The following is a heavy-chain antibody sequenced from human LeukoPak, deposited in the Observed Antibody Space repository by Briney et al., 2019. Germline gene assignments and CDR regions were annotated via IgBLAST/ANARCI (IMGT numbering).Heavy chain of an antibody. Sequence: PGGSLRLSCAASGFTFSSNGMYWVRQAPGKGLDFIAYISSTGATIYYADSLKGRFTISRDNARNSLYLQMNSLRDEDTAVYFCARANSLMVRGVISYFDSWGQGTLVTVSS. CDR2: ISSTGATI. V-gene: IGHV3-48*02. J-gene: IGHJ4*02. D-gene: IGHD3-10*01. CDR1: GFTFSSNG. CDR3: ARANSLMVRGVISYFDS.